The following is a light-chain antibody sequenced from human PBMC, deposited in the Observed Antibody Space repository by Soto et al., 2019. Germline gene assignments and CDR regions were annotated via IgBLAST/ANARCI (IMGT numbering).Light chain of an antibody. CDR3: QQYDNLPLT. V-gene: IGKV1-33*01. CDR1: QGISTY. Sequence: DIQMTQSPSSVSASVGDRVTITCRASQGISTYLNWYQQKPGKAPKLLIYDASNLETGVPSRFSGSGSGTDFTFTISSLQPEDIATYYCQQYDNLPLTFGGGTKVDI. CDR2: DAS. J-gene: IGKJ4*01.